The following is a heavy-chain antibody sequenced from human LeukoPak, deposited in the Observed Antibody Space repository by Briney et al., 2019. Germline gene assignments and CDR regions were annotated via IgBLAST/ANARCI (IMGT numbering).Heavy chain of an antibody. V-gene: IGHV3-53*01. D-gene: IGHD1-14*01. J-gene: IGHJ4*02. CDR3: ARGVEPLAANTLAY. Sequence: PGGSLRLSCAASGLTVITNDMTWVRQAPGKGLYWVSVLYSDGNTKYADSVQGRFTISRDNSKNTLYLEMNSLSPDDTAVYYCARGVEPLAANTLAYWGQGTLVTVSS. CDR1: GLTVITND. CDR2: LYSDGNT.